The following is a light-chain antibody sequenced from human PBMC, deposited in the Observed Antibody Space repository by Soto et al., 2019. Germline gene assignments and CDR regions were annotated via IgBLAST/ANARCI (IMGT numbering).Light chain of an antibody. CDR2: VVS. CDR3: SSYTSSSTYV. J-gene: IGLJ1*01. CDR1: SSDVGGYNY. Sequence: QSVLTQPASVSGSPGQSITITCTGTSSDVGGYNYVSWYQQHPGKAPKLMIYVVSNRPSGVSNRFSGSKSRNTPSLTISGLQGEEEPDYYCSSYTSSSTYVCGTGTKVTVL. V-gene: IGLV2-14*01.